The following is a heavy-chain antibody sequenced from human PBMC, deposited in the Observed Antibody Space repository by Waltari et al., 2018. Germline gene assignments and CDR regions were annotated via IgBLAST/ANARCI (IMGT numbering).Heavy chain of an antibody. CDR2: IDTSGST. CDR3: ARQMGIAVAGTGGAFDI. D-gene: IGHD6-19*01. Sequence: QVQLQESGPGLVKPSQTLSLTCTVSGGSISSGSYYWSWIRPPAGKGLEWIGYIDTSGSTNYNPSLKSRVTISVDTSKNQFSLKLSSVTAADTAVYYCARQMGIAVAGTGGAFDIWGQGTMVTVSS. CDR1: GGSISSGSYY. V-gene: IGHV4-61*09. J-gene: IGHJ3*02.